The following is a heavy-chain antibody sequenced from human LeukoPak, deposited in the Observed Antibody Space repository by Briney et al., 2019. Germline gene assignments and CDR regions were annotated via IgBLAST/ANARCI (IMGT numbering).Heavy chain of an antibody. Sequence: GGSLRLSCTASGLTFSSFAMTWVRQAPGKGLEWASGFDGNGPNTYYADSVKGRWTISRDNSRNTLYLEMNSLRPEDTAIYYCAKPRTTGLGWAQFDYWGQGSLVTVSS. V-gene: IGHV3-23*01. J-gene: IGHJ4*02. CDR2: FDGNGPNT. CDR3: AKPRTTGLGWAQFDY. D-gene: IGHD2-8*02. CDR1: GLTFSSFA.